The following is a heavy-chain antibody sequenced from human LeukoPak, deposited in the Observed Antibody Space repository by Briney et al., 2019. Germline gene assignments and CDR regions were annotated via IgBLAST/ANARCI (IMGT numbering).Heavy chain of an antibody. Sequence: SVKVSCKASGGTFSSYAISWVRQAPGQGLEWMGRIIPILGIANYAQKFQGRVTITADKSTSTAYMELSSLRSEDTAVYYCARDQDITMVRGVSPYGMDVWGQGTTVTVSS. CDR2: IIPILGIA. D-gene: IGHD3-10*01. V-gene: IGHV1-69*04. CDR3: ARDQDITMVRGVSPYGMDV. J-gene: IGHJ6*02. CDR1: GGTFSSYA.